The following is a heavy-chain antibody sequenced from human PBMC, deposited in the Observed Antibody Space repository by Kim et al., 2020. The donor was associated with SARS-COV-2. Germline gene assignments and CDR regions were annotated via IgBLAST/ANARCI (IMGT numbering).Heavy chain of an antibody. Sequence: ADSVEGRFTISRDNSKNTLYLQMNSLRGEDTAVYYCAKGRGSTSTSCYNYWGQGTLVTVSP. J-gene: IGHJ4*02. D-gene: IGHD2-2*02. CDR3: AKGRGSTSTSCYNY. V-gene: IGHV3-23*01.